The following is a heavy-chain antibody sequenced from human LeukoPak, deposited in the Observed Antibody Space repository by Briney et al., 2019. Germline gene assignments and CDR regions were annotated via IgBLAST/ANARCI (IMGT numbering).Heavy chain of an antibody. V-gene: IGHV1-2*02. CDR3: ARIESITGTTGDWFDP. D-gene: IGHD1-7*01. J-gene: IGHJ5*02. Sequence: ASVKVSCKASGYTFTGYYMHWVRQAPGQGLEWMGWINPNSGGTNYAQKFQGRVTMTRDTSISTAYMELSRLRSDDTAVYYCARIESITGTTGDWFDPWGQGTLVTVSS. CDR2: INPNSGGT. CDR1: GYTFTGYY.